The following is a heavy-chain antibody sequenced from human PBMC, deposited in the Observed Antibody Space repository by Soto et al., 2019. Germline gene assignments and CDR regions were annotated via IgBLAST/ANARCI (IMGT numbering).Heavy chain of an antibody. CDR1: GFTCSSYD. J-gene: IGHJ3*02. D-gene: IGHD2-8*02. V-gene: IGHV3-23*01. CDR3: AKATATGGGAFDI. CDR2: ILVGGST. Sequence: PWGSLRLSCAASGFTCSSYDMSWVRQAPGKGLEWVSTILVGGSTHYPDSVKGRFTISRDNSKNTVCLQMNSLTDGDTAVYYCAKATATGGGAFDICGQGTMVTVSS.